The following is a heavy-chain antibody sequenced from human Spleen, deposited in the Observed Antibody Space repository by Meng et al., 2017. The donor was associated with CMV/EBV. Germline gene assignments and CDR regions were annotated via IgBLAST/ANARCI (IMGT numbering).Heavy chain of an antibody. CDR2: INPNSGGT. CDR3: ARVKRYCTGGSCSSTGYYGMDV. Sequence: ASVKVSCKASGYTFTGYYMHWVRQAPGQGLEWMGWINPNSGGTNYAQKFQGRVTMTGDTSITTAYMELSRLRSDDMAVYYCARVKRYCTGGSCSSTGYYGMDVWGQRTTVTVSS. D-gene: IGHD2-15*01. CDR1: GYTFTGYY. J-gene: IGHJ6*02. V-gene: IGHV1-2*02.